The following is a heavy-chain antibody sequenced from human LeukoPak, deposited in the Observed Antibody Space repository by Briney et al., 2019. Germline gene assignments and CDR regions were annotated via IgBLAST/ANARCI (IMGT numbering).Heavy chain of an antibody. V-gene: IGHV4-59*08. D-gene: IGHD3-16*02. CDR1: GGSIGTYY. CDR3: ARHVGGGIEDMDV. J-gene: IGHJ6*03. CDR2: IYVTGST. Sequence: SETLSLTCTVSGGSIGTYYWSWIRQSPGKGLEWIGYIYVTGSTRYNPYLQSRVTISVDTSRNQFFLKMSSVTAADTAVYYCARHVGGGIEDMDVWGKGTKVTVSS.